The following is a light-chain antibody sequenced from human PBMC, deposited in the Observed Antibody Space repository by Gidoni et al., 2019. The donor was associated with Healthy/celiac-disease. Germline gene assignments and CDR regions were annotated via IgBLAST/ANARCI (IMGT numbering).Light chain of an antibody. J-gene: IGKJ4*01. CDR2: LGS. Sequence: DIVMTQSPLSLPVTPGEPASIPCRSSQSLLHSNGYNYLDWYLQKPGQSPQLLIYLGSNRASGVPDRFSGSGSGTDFTLKISRVEAEDVGVYYCMQALQPLTFGGGTKVEIK. V-gene: IGKV2-28*01. CDR1: QSLLHSNGYNY. CDR3: MQALQPLT.